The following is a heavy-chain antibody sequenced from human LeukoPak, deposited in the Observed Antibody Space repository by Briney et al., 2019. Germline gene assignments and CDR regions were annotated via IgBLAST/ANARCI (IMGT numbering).Heavy chain of an antibody. J-gene: IGHJ4*02. V-gene: IGHV1-69*04. CDR1: GGTFSSYA. Sequence: ASVKVSCKASGGTFSSYAISWVRQAPGQGLEWMGRIIPILGIANYAQKFQGRVTITADKSTSTAYMELSSLRSEDAAVYYCAREGDGYNKPFDYWGQGTLVTVSS. CDR3: AREGDGYNKPFDY. CDR2: IIPILGIA. D-gene: IGHD5-24*01.